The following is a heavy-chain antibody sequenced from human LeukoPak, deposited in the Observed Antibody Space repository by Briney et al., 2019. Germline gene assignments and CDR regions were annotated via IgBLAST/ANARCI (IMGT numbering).Heavy chain of an antibody. V-gene: IGHV3-53*04. CDR1: GLTLSSNY. CDR2: LHAAGGT. J-gene: IGHJ4*02. Sequence: GGSLRLSCAASGLTLSSNYITWVRQPPGKGLEWVSVLHAAGGTYYADSVKGRFTISRHISKNTVYLQMNSLRAEDTAVYYCAREGYDSSGYPRLLDYWGQGTLVTVSS. D-gene: IGHD3-22*01. CDR3: AREGYDSSGYPRLLDY.